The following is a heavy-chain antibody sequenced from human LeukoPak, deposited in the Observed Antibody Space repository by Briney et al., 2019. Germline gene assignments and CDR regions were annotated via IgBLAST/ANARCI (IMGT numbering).Heavy chain of an antibody. Sequence: KPSETLSLTCTVSGGSISSYYWSWIRQPPGKGLEWIGYIYYSGSTNYNPSLKSRVTISVDTSKNQFSLKLSSVTAADTAVYYCAREVTYSSSWVYFQHWGQGTLVTVSS. V-gene: IGHV4-59*12. CDR1: GGSISSYY. CDR2: IYYSGST. CDR3: AREVTYSSSWVYFQH. D-gene: IGHD6-13*01. J-gene: IGHJ1*01.